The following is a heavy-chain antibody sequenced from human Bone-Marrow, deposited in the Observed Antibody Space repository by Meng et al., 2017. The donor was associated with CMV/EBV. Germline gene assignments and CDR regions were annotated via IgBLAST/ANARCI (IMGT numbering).Heavy chain of an antibody. Sequence: SVKVSCKASGGTFSSYAISWVRQAPGQGLEWMGGIIPSLGIANYAQKFQGRVTITADKSTSTAYMELSRLTSVETAVYYCARGPATEDFDYWGQGTLVTVSS. CDR2: IIPSLGIA. CDR3: ARGPATEDFDY. J-gene: IGHJ4*02. CDR1: GGTFSSYA. V-gene: IGHV1-69*10.